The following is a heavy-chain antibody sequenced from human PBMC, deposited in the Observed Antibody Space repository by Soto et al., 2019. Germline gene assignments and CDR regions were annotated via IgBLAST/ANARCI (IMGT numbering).Heavy chain of an antibody. CDR3: ARAGGLLLDY. V-gene: IGHV3-30-3*01. Sequence: QVQLVESGGGVVQPGRCLRFSCAASGVTFSSYAMHWVRQAPGKGLEWVAVISYDGSNKYYADSVKGRFTISRDISKNTLYLQMNSLRAEDTAVYYCARAGGLLLDYWGQGTLVTVSS. D-gene: IGHD2-15*01. J-gene: IGHJ4*02. CDR1: GVTFSSYA. CDR2: ISYDGSNK.